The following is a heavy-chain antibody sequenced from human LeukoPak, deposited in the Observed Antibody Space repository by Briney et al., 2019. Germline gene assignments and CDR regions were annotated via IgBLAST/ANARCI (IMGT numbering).Heavy chain of an antibody. J-gene: IGHJ4*02. D-gene: IGHD3-10*01. Sequence: GGSLRLSCAASGFTFSSYGMHWVRQAPGKGLEWVAVIWYDGSNKYYAASVKGRFTISRDNSKNTLYLQMNSLRAEDTAVYYCARDGPMHGSERGLDYWGQGTLVTVSS. CDR3: ARDGPMHGSERGLDY. CDR1: GFTFSSYG. CDR2: IWYDGSNK. V-gene: IGHV3-33*01.